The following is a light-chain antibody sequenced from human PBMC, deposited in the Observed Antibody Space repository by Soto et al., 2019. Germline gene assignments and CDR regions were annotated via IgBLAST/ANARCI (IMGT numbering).Light chain of an antibody. J-gene: IGLJ3*02. CDR2: DVS. CDR3: CSYAGSYTWV. CDR1: SSDVGGYNY. Sequence: QSALTQPRSVSGSPGQSVTISCTGTSSDVGGYNYVSWHQQHPGKAPKLMIYDVSKRPSGVPDRFSGSKSGNTASLTISELQPEDEADYYCCSYAGSYTWVFGGGTQLTVL. V-gene: IGLV2-11*01.